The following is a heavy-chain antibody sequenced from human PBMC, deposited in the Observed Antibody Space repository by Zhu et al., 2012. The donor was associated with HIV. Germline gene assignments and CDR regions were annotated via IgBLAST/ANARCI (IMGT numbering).Heavy chain of an antibody. CDR3: ARLRITMVRGAPRLNWFDP. V-gene: IGHV4-34*01. CDR1: GGSFSGYY. CDR2: INHSGST. Sequence: QVQLQQWGAGLLKPSETLSLTCAVYGGSFSGYYWSGIRQPPGKGLEWIGEINHSGSTNYNPSLKSRVTISVDTSKNQFSLKLSSVTAADTAVYYCARLRITMVRGAPRLNWFDPWGQGTLVTVSS. D-gene: IGHD3-10*01. J-gene: IGHJ5*02.